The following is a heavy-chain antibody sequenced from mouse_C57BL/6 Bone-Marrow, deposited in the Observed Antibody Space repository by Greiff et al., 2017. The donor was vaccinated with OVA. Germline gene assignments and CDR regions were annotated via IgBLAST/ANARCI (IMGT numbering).Heavy chain of an antibody. J-gene: IGHJ1*03. D-gene: IGHD1-1*01. CDR2: IWTGGGT. Sequence: QVQLKESGPGLVAPSQSLSITCTVSGFSLTSYAISWVRQPPGKGLEWLGVIWTGGGTNYNSALKSSLSIIKDDTKSQGCLKMNRLQTDDTDRYYCARNYGSSYWYFDDWGTGTTVTVSS. V-gene: IGHV2-9-1*01. CDR1: GFSLTSYA. CDR3: ARNYGSSYWYFDD.